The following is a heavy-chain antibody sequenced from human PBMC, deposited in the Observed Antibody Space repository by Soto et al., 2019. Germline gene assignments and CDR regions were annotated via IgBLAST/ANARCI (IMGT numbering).Heavy chain of an antibody. V-gene: IGHV4-34*01. CDR2: INHSGST. CDR1: GGSFSEYY. J-gene: IGHJ5*02. D-gene: IGHD3-16*01. CDR3: ARWGNNLDP. Sequence: QVQLQQWGAGLLKPSETLSLTCAVYGGSFSEYYWSWIRQPPGKGLEWIGEINHSGSTNYNPSLKSRVTISVDTSKKRFFLKLSSVTAADTAVYYCARWGNNLDPWGQGTLVTVSS.